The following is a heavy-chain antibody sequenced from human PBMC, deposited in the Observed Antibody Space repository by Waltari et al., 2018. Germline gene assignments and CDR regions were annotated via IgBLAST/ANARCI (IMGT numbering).Heavy chain of an antibody. CDR2: IIPIFGTA. CDR3: ASTLVPAANYYYGMDV. V-gene: IGHV1-69*01. CDR1: GGTFSRYA. Sequence: QVQLVQSGAEVKKPGSSVKVSCKASGGTFSRYAISWVRQAPGQGLEWMGGIIPIFGTANYAQKFQGRVTITADESTSTAYMELSSLRSEDTAVYYCASTLVPAANYYYGMDVWGQGTTVTVSS. J-gene: IGHJ6*02. D-gene: IGHD2-2*01.